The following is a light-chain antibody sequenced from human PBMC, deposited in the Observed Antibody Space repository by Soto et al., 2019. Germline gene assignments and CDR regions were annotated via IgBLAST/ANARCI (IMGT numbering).Light chain of an antibody. Sequence: LVLTQSPGTLSLSPGERATISCRASQSVGSDLLAWYQQKPGQAPRLLISSDSRRASGIPDRFSGSGSGTDFTLTISRLEAEDSAVYWCQQYQTLPTFGGGTKVDIK. CDR1: QSVGSDL. CDR3: QQYQTLPT. J-gene: IGKJ4*01. CDR2: SDS. V-gene: IGKV3-20*01.